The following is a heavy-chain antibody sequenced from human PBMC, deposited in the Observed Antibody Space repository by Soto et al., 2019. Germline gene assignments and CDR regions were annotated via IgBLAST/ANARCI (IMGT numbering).Heavy chain of an antibody. Sequence: GGSLRLSCAASGFTFSSYGMHWVRQAPGKGLEWVAVIWYDGSNKYYADSVKGRFTISRDNSKNTLYLQMNSLRSDDTAVYFCARVDPRGVAVVRDYWGQGTLVTVSS. CDR3: ARVDPRGVAVVRDY. V-gene: IGHV3-33*01. CDR2: IWYDGSNK. J-gene: IGHJ4*02. CDR1: GFTFSSYG. D-gene: IGHD3-10*01.